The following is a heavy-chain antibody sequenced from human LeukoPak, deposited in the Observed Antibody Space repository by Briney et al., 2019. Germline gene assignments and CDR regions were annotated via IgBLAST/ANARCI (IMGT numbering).Heavy chain of an antibody. Sequence: GSLKLSCAASGLTFRSYAMTWVRQAPGKGLEWVSTISGSGDNTHYADSVKGRFTISRDNSKNTLYLQMNSLRAEDTAVYYCAKEQWLVRQGYFDYWGQGTLVTVSS. CDR2: ISGSGDNT. J-gene: IGHJ4*02. D-gene: IGHD6-19*01. CDR1: GLTFRSYA. CDR3: AKEQWLVRQGYFDY. V-gene: IGHV3-23*01.